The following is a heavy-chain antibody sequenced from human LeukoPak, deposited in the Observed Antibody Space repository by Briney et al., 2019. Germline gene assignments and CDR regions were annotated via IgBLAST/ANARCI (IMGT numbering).Heavy chain of an antibody. V-gene: IGHV3-7*01. D-gene: IGHD4-23*01. CDR1: GFTFSSYW. CDR2: IKQDGSEK. CDR3: ARDSTVVTPELGY. J-gene: IGHJ4*02. Sequence: GGSLRLSCAASGFTFSSYWMSWVRQAPGKGLEWVANIKQDGSEKYYVDSVKGRFTISRDNAKNSLYLQMNSLRVEDTAVYYCARDSTVVTPELGYWGQGTLVTVSS.